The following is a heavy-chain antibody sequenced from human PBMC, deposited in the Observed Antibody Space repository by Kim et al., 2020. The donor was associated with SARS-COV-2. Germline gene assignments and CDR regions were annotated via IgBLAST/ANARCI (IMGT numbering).Heavy chain of an antibody. CDR3: AKDQYYYDSSGAFDY. CDR2: ISYDGSNK. V-gene: IGHV3-30*18. J-gene: IGHJ4*02. Sequence: GWSLRLSCAASGFTFSSYGMHWVRQAPGKGLEWVAVISYDGSNKYYADSVKGRFTISRDNSKNTLYLQMNSLRAEDTAVYYCAKDQYYYDSSGAFDYWGQGTLVTVSS. CDR1: GFTFSSYG. D-gene: IGHD3-22*01.